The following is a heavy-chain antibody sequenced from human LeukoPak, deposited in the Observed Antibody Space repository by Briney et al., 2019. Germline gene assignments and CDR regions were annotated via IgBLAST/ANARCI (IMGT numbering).Heavy chain of an antibody. CDR1: GFTFSTYW. V-gene: IGHV3-7*03. D-gene: IGHD1/OR15-1a*01. CDR3: AKGTKPVMTIPDY. CDR2: MKRDGSEI. J-gene: IGHJ4*02. Sequence: GGSLRLSCSASGFTFSTYWMSWVRQAPGKGLEWVANMKRDGSEIYYVDSVKGRFTISRDNAKNSLFLQMNSLRAEDTAMYYCAKGTKPVMTIPDYWGQGILVTVSS.